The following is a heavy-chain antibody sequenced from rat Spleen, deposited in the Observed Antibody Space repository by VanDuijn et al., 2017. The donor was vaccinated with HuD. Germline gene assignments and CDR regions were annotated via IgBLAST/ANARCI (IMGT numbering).Heavy chain of an antibody. CDR2: IGISGGTT. V-gene: IGHV5S23*01. J-gene: IGHJ2*01. Sequence: EVQLVESGGGLVQPGRSLKLSCAASGFTFSNFVMAWVRQVPTKGLEWVASIGISGGTTYYRDSVKGRFVISKDNAKNTGYLQMSQLGSEDTAIYYCAREERGVDYWGQGVMVTVSS. CDR1: GFTFSNFV. CDR3: AREERGVDY.